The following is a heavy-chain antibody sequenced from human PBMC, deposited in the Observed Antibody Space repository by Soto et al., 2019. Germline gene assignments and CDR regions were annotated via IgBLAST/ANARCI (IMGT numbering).Heavy chain of an antibody. D-gene: IGHD2-15*01. Sequence: HPGGSLRLSCAASGFTFSSYAMHWVRQAPGKGLEWVAVISYDGSNKYYADSVKGRFTISRDNSKNTLYLQMNSLRAEDTAVYYCARDGVVAAGRYYYYYYGMDVWGQGTTVTVSS. CDR1: GFTFSSYA. V-gene: IGHV3-30-3*01. CDR3: ARDGVVAAGRYYYYYYGMDV. J-gene: IGHJ6*02. CDR2: ISYDGSNK.